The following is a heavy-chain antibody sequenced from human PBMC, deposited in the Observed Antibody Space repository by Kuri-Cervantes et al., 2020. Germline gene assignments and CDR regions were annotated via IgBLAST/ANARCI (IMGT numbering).Heavy chain of an antibody. CDR3: ARDWEAARVFDY. J-gene: IGHJ4*02. Sequence: LSLTCAASGFTFSSYGIHWVRQAPGKGLEWVAVIWYDGSNKYYTDSVKGRFTISRDNAKNSLYLQMNSLRDEDTAVYYCARDWEAARVFDYWGQGTLVTVSS. V-gene: IGHV3-33*01. CDR2: IWYDGSNK. D-gene: IGHD6-6*01. CDR1: GFTFSSYG.